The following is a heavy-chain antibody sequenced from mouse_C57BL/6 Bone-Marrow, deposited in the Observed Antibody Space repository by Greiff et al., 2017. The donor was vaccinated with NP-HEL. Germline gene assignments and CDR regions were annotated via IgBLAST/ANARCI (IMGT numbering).Heavy chain of an antibody. V-gene: IGHV1-55*01. D-gene: IGHD1-1*01. CDR1: GYTFTSYW. CDR2: IYPGSGST. J-gene: IGHJ1*03. CDR3: ARKGVTTVVEYFDV. Sequence: QVHVKQPGAELVKPGASVKMSCKASGYTFTSYWITWVKQRPGQGLEWIGDIYPGSGSTNYNEKFKSKATLTVDTSSSTAYMQLSSLTSEDSAVYYCARKGVTTVVEYFDVWGTGTTVTVSS.